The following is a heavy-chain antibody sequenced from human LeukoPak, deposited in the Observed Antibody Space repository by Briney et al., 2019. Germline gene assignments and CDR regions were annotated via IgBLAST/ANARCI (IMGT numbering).Heavy chain of an antibody. J-gene: IGHJ6*02. CDR1: GYTFTSYG. V-gene: IGHV1-18*01. Sequence: SVKVSCKASGYTFTSYGISWVRQAPGQGLEWMGWISAYNGNTNYAQKLQGRVTMTTDTSTSTAYMELRSLRSDDTAVYYCARDPPRIVVVVAATNYYGMDVWGQGTTVTVSS. CDR2: ISAYNGNT. D-gene: IGHD2-15*01. CDR3: ARDPPRIVVVVAATNYYGMDV.